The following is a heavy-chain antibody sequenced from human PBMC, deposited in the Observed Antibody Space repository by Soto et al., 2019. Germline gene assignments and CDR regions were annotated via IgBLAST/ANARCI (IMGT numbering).Heavy chain of an antibody. CDR1: GFTVSSNY. Sequence: PGGSLRLSCAASGFTVSSNYMSWVRQAPGKGLEWVSVIYSGGSTYYADSGRGRFTISRDNSKNTLYLQMKSLRAEDTAVYYCARDPPATRHGMDVWGQGTTVTVSS. J-gene: IGHJ6*02. CDR3: ARDPPATRHGMDV. CDR2: IYSGGST. V-gene: IGHV3-53*01.